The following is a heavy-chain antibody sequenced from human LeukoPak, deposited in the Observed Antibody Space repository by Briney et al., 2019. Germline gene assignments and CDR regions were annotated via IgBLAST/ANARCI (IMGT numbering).Heavy chain of an antibody. Sequence: PSETLSLTCAVYGGSFSSYYWSWIRQPPGKGLEWIGEINHSGSTNYNPSLKSRVTLSVDTSKNQFSLKLSSVTAADTAVYYCARAMPTRRTYDHWGQGTLVTVSS. CDR2: INHSGST. CDR1: GGSFSSYY. V-gene: IGHV4-34*01. D-gene: IGHD2-2*01. J-gene: IGHJ4*02. CDR3: ARAMPTRRTYDH.